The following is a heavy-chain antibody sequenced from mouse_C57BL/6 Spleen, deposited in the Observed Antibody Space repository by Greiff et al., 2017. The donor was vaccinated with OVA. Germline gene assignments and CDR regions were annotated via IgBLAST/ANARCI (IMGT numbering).Heavy chain of an antibody. CDR1: GFTFSDYY. J-gene: IGHJ3*01. CDR3: ARDDSSGYSLFAY. D-gene: IGHD3-2*02. Sequence: EVKLMESEGGLVQPGSSMKLSCTASGFTFSDYYMAWVRQVPEKGLEWVANINYDGSSTYYLDSLKSRFIISRDNAKNILYLQMSSLKSEDTATYYCARDDSSGYSLFAYWGQGTLVTVSA. CDR2: INYDGSST. V-gene: IGHV5-16*01.